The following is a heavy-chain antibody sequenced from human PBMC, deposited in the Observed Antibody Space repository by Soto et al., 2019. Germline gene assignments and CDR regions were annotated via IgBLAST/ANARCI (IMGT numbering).Heavy chain of an antibody. Sequence: SETLSLTCAVYGGSFSGYYGSWIRQPPGKGLEWIGEINHSGSTNYNPSLKSRVTISVDTSKNQFSLKLSSVTAADTAVYYCARGRPYYDFWSGYTTYNWFDPWGQGTLVTVSS. CDR3: ARGRPYYDFWSGYTTYNWFDP. J-gene: IGHJ5*02. D-gene: IGHD3-3*01. CDR2: INHSGST. CDR1: GGSFSGYY. V-gene: IGHV4-34*01.